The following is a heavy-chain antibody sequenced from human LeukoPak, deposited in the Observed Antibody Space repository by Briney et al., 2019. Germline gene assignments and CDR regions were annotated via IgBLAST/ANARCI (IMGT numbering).Heavy chain of an antibody. D-gene: IGHD5-18*01. J-gene: IGHJ4*02. CDR2: IDTSGST. CDR3: ARDRGYSHGD. CDR1: GGSFSIYY. Sequence: KPSETLSLTCSVSGGSFSIYYWSWIRQPAGKGLGWIGRIDTSGSTNYNPSLRSRVTMSVDTSKNQFSLKLSSVTAADTAVYYCARDRGYSHGDWGQGTLVTVSS. V-gene: IGHV4-4*07.